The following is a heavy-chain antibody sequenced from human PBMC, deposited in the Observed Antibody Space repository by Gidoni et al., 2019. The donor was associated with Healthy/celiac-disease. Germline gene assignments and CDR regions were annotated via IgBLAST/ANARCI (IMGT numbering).Heavy chain of an antibody. J-gene: IGHJ4*02. CDR1: GYSISSGYY. CDR2: IYHSGST. D-gene: IGHD3-9*01. V-gene: IGHV4-38-2*02. CDR3: ARELRYFDWLLRGAFDY. Sequence: QVQLQESGPGLVKPSETLSLPCTVSGYSISSGYYWGWIRQPPGKGLEWIGSIYHSGSTYYNPSLKSRVTISVDTSKNQFSLKLSSVTAADTAVYYCARELRYFDWLLRGAFDYWGQGTLVTVSS.